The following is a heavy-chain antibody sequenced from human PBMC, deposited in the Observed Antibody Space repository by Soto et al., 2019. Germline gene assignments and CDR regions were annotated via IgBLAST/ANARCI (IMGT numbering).Heavy chain of an antibody. J-gene: IGHJ4*02. CDR2: ISYVGSNK. Sequence: GGSLRLSCAASGFTFSSYAMHWVRQAPGKGLEWVAVISYVGSNKYYADSVKGRFTISRDNSKNTLYLQMNSLRAEDTAVYYCARGRPYYYDSSGYYTFDYWGQGTLVTVSS. CDR1: GFTFSSYA. CDR3: ARGRPYYYDSSGYYTFDY. V-gene: IGHV3-30-3*01. D-gene: IGHD3-22*01.